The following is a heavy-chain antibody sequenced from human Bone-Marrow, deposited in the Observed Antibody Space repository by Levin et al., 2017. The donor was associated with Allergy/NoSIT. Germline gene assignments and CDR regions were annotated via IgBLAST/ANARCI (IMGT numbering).Heavy chain of an antibody. CDR3: ARGKDYDSSNYWGSHAADVFDI. CDR1: GFTVSRNY. D-gene: IGHD3-22*01. V-gene: IGHV3-53*01. CDR2: IHSDGST. Sequence: PAGGSLRLSCAVSGFTVSRNYMTWVRQAPGEGLEWVSVIHSDGSTYYGAAVKGRFTISRDNSKDTFYLQMNNLRAEDTAVYYCARGKDYDSSNYWGSHAADVFDIWGQGTMVTVST. J-gene: IGHJ3*02.